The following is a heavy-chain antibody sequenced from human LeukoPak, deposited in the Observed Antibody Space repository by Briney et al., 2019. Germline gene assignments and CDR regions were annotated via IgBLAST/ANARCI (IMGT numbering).Heavy chain of an antibody. J-gene: IGHJ5*02. CDR1: GGSIISSTNY. V-gene: IGHV4-39*01. CDR2: ISYTGNT. Sequence: SETLSLTCTVSGGSIISSTNYWGWIRQAPGQGLDWFGCISYTGNTYYNPSLKRRVAISVDTSKNQFSLKLNYVTASDTALYYCARATRQSSSWLSLLGPWGQRAL. CDR3: ARATRQSSSWLSLLGP. D-gene: IGHD6-13*01.